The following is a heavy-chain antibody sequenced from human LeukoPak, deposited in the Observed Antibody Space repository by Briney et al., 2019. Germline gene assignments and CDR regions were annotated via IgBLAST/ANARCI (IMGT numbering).Heavy chain of an antibody. CDR1: GFTFSNAW. CDR2: IESKTDGGTT. Sequence: PGGSLRLSCAASGFTFSNAWMSWVRQAPGKGLEWVGRIESKTDGGTTDYAAPVKGRFTISRDDSKNTLYLQMNSLKTEDTAVYYCTYTRNDYWGQGTQVTVSS. J-gene: IGHJ4*02. CDR3: TYTRNDY. V-gene: IGHV3-15*04.